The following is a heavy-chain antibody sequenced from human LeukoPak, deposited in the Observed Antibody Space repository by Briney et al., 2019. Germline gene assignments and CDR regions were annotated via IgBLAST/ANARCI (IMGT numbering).Heavy chain of an antibody. Sequence: ASVKVSCKASGYTFTSYDINWVRQATGQGLEWMGWMNPSSGNTGYAQKFQGRVTMTRNTSISTAYMELSSLRSEDTAVYYCARAGYYDYVWGIPLWGQGTLVTVSS. CDR2: MNPSSGNT. CDR1: GYTFTSYD. V-gene: IGHV1-8*01. D-gene: IGHD3-16*01. J-gene: IGHJ4*02. CDR3: ARAGYYDYVWGIPL.